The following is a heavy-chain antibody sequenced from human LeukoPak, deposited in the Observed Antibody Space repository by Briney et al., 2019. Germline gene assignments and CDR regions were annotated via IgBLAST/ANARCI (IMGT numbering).Heavy chain of an antibody. D-gene: IGHD5-24*01. CDR3: ARDGVEMATSRVYYFDY. CDR1: GYTFTSYG. V-gene: IGHV1-18*01. CDR2: ISAYNGNT. J-gene: IGHJ4*02. Sequence: ASVKVSCKASGYTFTSYGISWVRQAPGQGLEWMGWISAYNGNTNYAQRLQGRVTMTTDTSTSTAYMELRSLRSDDTAVYYCARDGVEMATSRVYYFDYWGQGTLVTVSS.